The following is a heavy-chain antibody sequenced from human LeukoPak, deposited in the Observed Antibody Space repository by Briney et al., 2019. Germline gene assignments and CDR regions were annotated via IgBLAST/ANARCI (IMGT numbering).Heavy chain of an antibody. Sequence: PSETLSLTCAVYAGSFSGYYWSWIRQPPGKGLEWIGEINHSGSTNYNPSLKSRVTISVDTSKNQFSLKLSSVTAADTAVYYCARDRYGRKSFDYWGQGTLVTVSS. CDR3: ARDRYGRKSFDY. V-gene: IGHV4-34*01. J-gene: IGHJ4*02. CDR1: AGSFSGYY. CDR2: INHSGST. D-gene: IGHD4-17*01.